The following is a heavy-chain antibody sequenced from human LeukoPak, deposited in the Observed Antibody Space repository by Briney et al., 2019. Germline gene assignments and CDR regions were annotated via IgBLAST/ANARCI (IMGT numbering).Heavy chain of an antibody. V-gene: IGHV1-2*02. Sequence: ASVTVSCTASGYTFTGYYMHWVRQAPGQGLEWMGWINPNSGGTNYAQKFQGRVTMTWDTSISTAYMELSRLRSDDTAVYYCARDPINRGSGPFGYWGQGTLVTVSS. CDR1: GYTFTGYY. CDR3: ARDPINRGSGPFGY. J-gene: IGHJ4*02. CDR2: INPNSGGT. D-gene: IGHD1-14*01.